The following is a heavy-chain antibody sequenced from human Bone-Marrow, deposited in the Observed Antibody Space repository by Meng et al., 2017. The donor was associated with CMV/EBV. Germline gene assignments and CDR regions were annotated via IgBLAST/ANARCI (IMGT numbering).Heavy chain of an antibody. CDR1: GYTFSNYD. J-gene: IGHJ4*02. Sequence: ASVKVSCKASGYTFSNYDINWLRQATGQGLEWMGWMNPYSGNTGYAQKFQGRVTMTRDTSINTAYMEVRTLTSADTAVYYCARDDPWELLWDYWGQGTLVTVSS. CDR2: MNPYSGNT. V-gene: IGHV1-8*01. CDR3: ARDDPWELLWDY. D-gene: IGHD1-26*01.